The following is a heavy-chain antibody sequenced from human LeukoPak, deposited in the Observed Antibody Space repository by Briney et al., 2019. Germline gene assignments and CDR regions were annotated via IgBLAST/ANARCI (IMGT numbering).Heavy chain of an antibody. CDR1: GFTFSNAW. Sequence: GGSLRLSCAASGFTFSNAWMSWVRQAPGKGLEWVGRIKSTTDCVTTDYAAPVKGRFTISRDDSRNTLYLQLNSLKTEDTALYYCTRIRGYSAYDFNYWGQGTLVTVSS. D-gene: IGHD5-12*01. V-gene: IGHV3-15*01. CDR2: IKSTTDCVTT. J-gene: IGHJ4*02. CDR3: TRIRGYSAYDFNY.